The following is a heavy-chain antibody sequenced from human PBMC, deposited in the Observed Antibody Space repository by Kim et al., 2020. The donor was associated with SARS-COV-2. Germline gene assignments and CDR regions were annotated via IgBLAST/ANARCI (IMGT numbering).Heavy chain of an antibody. CDR1: GFSFSSYA. D-gene: IGHD2-2*01. J-gene: IGHJ4*02. Sequence: GGSLRLSCAASGFSFSSYAMSWVRQAPGKGLEWVSAISGSGGSTYYADSVKGRFTISRDNSKNTLYLQMNSLRAEDTAVYYCANLPVVGDCSSTSCYVPNWGQRTLVTVSS. V-gene: IGHV3-23*01. CDR3: ANLPVVGDCSSTSCYVPN. CDR2: ISGSGGST.